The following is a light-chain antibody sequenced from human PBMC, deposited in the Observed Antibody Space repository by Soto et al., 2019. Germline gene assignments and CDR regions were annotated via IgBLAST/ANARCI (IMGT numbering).Light chain of an antibody. CDR2: AAS. Sequence: DIQMTQNTSSLSSSVGDRVTITCRASQSISSYLNWYQQKPGKAPKLLIYAASNLQSGVPSRFSGSGSGTDFTLTISSLQPEDFATYYCQQSYSTPWTFGQGTK. V-gene: IGKV1-39*01. CDR3: QQSYSTPWT. CDR1: QSISSY. J-gene: IGKJ1*01.